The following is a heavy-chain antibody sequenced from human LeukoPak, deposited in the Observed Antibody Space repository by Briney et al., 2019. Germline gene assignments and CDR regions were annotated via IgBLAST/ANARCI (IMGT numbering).Heavy chain of an antibody. D-gene: IGHD3-3*01. CDR3: ASWAGNTQSDSWSGPFDY. CDR1: GLTFSNFK. CDR2: IIDSGRTT. J-gene: IGHJ4*02. V-gene: IGHV3-48*03. Sequence: QPGGSLRLSCAVSGLTFSNFKMNWVRQAPGKGLEWVSYIIDSGRTTFYADSVKGRFTISRDSAKNSLYLQMSSLRVEDTAVYYCASWAGNTQSDSWSGPFDYWGQGTLVTVSS.